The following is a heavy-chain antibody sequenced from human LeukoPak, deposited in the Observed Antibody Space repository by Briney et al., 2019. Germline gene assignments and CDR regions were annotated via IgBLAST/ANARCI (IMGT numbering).Heavy chain of an antibody. V-gene: IGHV3-7*01. J-gene: IGHJ3*02. CDR2: IKQDGSQK. Sequence: GGSLRLSCSASGFTFSRYWMSWVRQAPGKGLEWVANIKQDGSQKFYVVSVKGRFTISRDNANNSLYLHMNSLRAEDTAVYYCVRGDYYDSGTSFIDAFDIWGQGTMVTVSS. D-gene: IGHD3-10*01. CDR3: VRGDYYDSGTSFIDAFDI. CDR1: GFTFSRYW.